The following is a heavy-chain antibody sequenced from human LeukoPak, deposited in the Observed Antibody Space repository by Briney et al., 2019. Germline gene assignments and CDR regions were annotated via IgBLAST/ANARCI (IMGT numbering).Heavy chain of an antibody. D-gene: IGHD3-10*01. Sequence: PGGSLRLSCVASGFTFSHYWVTWVRQAPGMGLEWVATIKQDGSEKYYVDSVKGRFTISRDNAKNSLYLQMNSLRAEDTAVYYCAGRAVRGVIILFDYWGQGTLVTVSS. J-gene: IGHJ4*02. CDR1: GFTFSHYW. CDR2: IKQDGSEK. V-gene: IGHV3-7*01. CDR3: AGRAVRGVIILFDY.